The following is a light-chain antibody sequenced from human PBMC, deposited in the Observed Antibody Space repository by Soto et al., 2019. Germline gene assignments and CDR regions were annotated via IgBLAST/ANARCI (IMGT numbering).Light chain of an antibody. J-gene: IGKJ4*01. Sequence: EIGLTQSPATLSLSPGVRAVLSCRARQSVSRSLTWYQHKPGQAPRLLIYDASTRATGIPRRFSGSGSGTDFTLTISSLEPEDFAVYYCQQRSNRFGGGTKVEIK. CDR3: QQRSNR. V-gene: IGKV3-11*01. CDR1: QSVSRS. CDR2: DAS.